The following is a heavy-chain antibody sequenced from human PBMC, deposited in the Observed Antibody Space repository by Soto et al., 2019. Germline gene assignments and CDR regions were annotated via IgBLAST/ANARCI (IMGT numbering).Heavy chain of an antibody. CDR3: GVPRGGSYRVRNPGMDV. CDR1: GGTPTISSHG. CDR2: IIAMFGTA. Sequence: AVKAPCPSSGGTPTISSHGISVVRQAPGPGLEWMGGIIAMFGTANYAQKFQGRVTITADESTSTAYMELSSLRSEDTAGDYCGVPRGGSYRVRNPGMDVWGKGTEVTV. D-gene: IGHD3-16*02. J-gene: IGHJ6*04. V-gene: IGHV1-69*13.